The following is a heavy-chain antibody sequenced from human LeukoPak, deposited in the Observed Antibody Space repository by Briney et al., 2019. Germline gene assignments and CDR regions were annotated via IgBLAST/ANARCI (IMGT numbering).Heavy chain of an antibody. D-gene: IGHD2-21*02. J-gene: IGHJ4*02. CDR2: IYYSGST. Sequence: PSETLSLTCTVSGGSISSYYWSWIRQPPGKGLEWIGYIYYSGSTNYNPSLKNRVTISVDTSKNQFSLKLSSVTAADTAVYYCARHPRVTAYYDYWGQGTLVTVSS. CDR1: GGSISSYY. V-gene: IGHV4-59*01. CDR3: ARHPRVTAYYDY.